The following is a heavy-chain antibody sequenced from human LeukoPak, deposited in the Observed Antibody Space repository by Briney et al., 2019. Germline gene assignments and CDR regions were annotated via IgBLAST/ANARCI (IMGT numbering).Heavy chain of an antibody. V-gene: IGHV3-23*01. D-gene: IGHD3-22*01. Sequence: GGSLRLSCAASGFTFSNYAMSWVRQAPGKGLEWVSFIFSSGGGAYYADSVKGRFTISRDNSKNTLYLQMNSLRAEDTAVYYCARTPLSDYYDSSAEDYWGQGTLVTVSS. CDR2: IFSSGGGA. CDR3: ARTPLSDYYDSSAEDY. CDR1: GFTFSNYA. J-gene: IGHJ4*02.